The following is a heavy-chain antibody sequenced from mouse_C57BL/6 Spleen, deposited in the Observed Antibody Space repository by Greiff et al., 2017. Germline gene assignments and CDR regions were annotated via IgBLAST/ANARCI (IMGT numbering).Heavy chain of an antibody. Sequence: QVQLQQSGAELVKPGASVKISCKASGYAFSSYWMNWVKQRPGKGLEWIGQIYPGDGDTNYNGKFKGKATLTEDKSSSTAYMQLSSLTSEDSAVYFCARSGSYYSNSYWYFDVWGTGTTVTVSS. CDR2: IYPGDGDT. V-gene: IGHV1-80*01. J-gene: IGHJ1*03. CDR1: GYAFSSYW. CDR3: ARSGSYYSNSYWYFDV. D-gene: IGHD2-5*01.